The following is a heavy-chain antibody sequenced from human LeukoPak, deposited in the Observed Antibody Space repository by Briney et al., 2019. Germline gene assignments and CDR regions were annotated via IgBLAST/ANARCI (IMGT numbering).Heavy chain of an antibody. CDR1: GGSFSGYY. D-gene: IGHD6-13*01. Sequence: PSETLSLTCAVYGGSFSGYYWSWIRQPPGTGQEWIGEINHSGSTNYNPSLKSRVTISVDTSKNQFSLKLSSVTAADTAVYYCARRLVLGSKGLSSSWYFRRVSWFDPWGQGTLVTVSS. V-gene: IGHV4-34*01. J-gene: IGHJ5*02. CDR3: ARRLVLGSKGLSSSWYFRRVSWFDP. CDR2: INHSGST.